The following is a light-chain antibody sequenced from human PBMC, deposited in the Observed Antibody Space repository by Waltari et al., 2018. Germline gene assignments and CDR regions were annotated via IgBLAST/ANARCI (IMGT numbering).Light chain of an antibody. CDR3: QQYSSEST. CDR2: KAS. CDR1: QSIGSW. V-gene: IGKV1-5*03. Sequence: DIQMTQSPSTLSASVGDRATITCRASQSIGSWLAWYQQKPGKAPKLLIYKASSLETGVPSRFSGSGSGTEFTLTISSLQPDDFATYYCQQYSSESTFGQGTKVEIK. J-gene: IGKJ1*01.